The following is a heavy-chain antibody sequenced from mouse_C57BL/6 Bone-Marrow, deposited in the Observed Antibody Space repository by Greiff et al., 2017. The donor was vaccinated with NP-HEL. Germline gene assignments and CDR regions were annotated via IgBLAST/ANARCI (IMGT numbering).Heavy chain of an antibody. D-gene: IGHD2-3*01. J-gene: IGHJ4*01. V-gene: IGHV5-12*01. CDR3: ARDDGYYLSAMDY. Sequence: EVHLVESGGGLVQPGGSLKLSCAASGFTFSDYYMYWVRQTPEKRLEWVAYISNGGGSTYYPDTVKGRFTISRDNAKNTLYLQMSRLKSEDTAKYYSARDDGYYLSAMDYWGQGTSVTVSS. CDR1: GFTFSDYY. CDR2: ISNGGGST.